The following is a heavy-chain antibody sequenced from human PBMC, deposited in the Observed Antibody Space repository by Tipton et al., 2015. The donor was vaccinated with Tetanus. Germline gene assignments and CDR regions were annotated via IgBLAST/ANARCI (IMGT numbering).Heavy chain of an antibody. V-gene: IGHV3-7*03. D-gene: IGHD7-27*01. Sequence: SLRLSCAASGSTFREYWMSWVRQAPGKGLEWVANIQNDGGETXXLESVRGRFTISRDNGKNSVYLQMNSLRPEDTAVYYCARLGRNSLGAFDVWGQGTLVSVSS. CDR3: ARLGRNSLGAFDV. J-gene: IGHJ3*01. CDR2: IQNDGGET. CDR1: GSTFREYW.